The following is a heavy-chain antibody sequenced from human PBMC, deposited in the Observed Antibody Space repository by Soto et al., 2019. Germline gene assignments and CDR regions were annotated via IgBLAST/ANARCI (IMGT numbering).Heavy chain of an antibody. V-gene: IGHV3-66*01. D-gene: IGHD4-17*01. J-gene: IGHJ4*02. CDR1: GFTVSSNY. CDR2: IYSGGST. CDR3: AREGYYGDYWTGYFDY. Sequence: EVQLVESGGGLVQPGGSLRLSCAASGFTVSSNYMSWVRQAPGKGLEWVSVIYSGGSTYYADSVKGRFTISRDNSKNTLYLQMNSLRAEDTAVYYCAREGYYGDYWTGYFDYWGQGTLVTVSS.